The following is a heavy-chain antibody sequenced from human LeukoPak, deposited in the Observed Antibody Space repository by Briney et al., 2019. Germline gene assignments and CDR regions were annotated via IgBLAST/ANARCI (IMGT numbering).Heavy chain of an antibody. J-gene: IGHJ5*02. V-gene: IGHV4-34*01. CDR1: GGSFSGYY. CDR2: INHSGST. Sequence: KPSETLSLTCAVYGGSFSGYYWSWIRQPPGKGLEWIGEINHSGSTNYNPSLKSRVTISVDTSKNQFSLKLSSVTAADTAVYYCARPLVWKSDPWGQGTLVTVSS. CDR3: ARPLVWKSDP. D-gene: IGHD6-6*01.